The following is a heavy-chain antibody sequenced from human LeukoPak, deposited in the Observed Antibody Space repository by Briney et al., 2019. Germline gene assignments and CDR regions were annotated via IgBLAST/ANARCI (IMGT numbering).Heavy chain of an antibody. CDR2: ISSDGSTK. D-gene: IGHD1-1*01. J-gene: IGHJ5*02. V-gene: IGHV3-74*01. Sequence: AGSLRLSCAASGFAFTTYCMHWVRQAPGKGLVWVSRISSDGSTKSYADSVKGRFNISRDSAKNALYLQMNSLRAEDTAVYYCARAIGSGMGSYWFDPWGRGTLVTVSS. CDR1: GFAFTTYC. CDR3: ARAIGSGMGSYWFDP.